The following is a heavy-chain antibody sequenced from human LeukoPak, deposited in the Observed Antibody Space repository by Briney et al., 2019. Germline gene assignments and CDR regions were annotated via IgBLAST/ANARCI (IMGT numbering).Heavy chain of an antibody. CDR3: ARVPYRGYSYGPIDY. J-gene: IGHJ4*02. D-gene: IGHD5-18*01. CDR1: GYTFTGYY. V-gene: IGHV1-2*02. CDR2: INPNSGGT. Sequence: ASVKVSCKASGYTFTGYYMHWVRQAPGQGLEWMGWINPNSGGTNYARKFQGRVTMTRDTSISTAYMELSRLRSDDTAVYYCARVPYRGYSYGPIDYWGQGTLVTVSS.